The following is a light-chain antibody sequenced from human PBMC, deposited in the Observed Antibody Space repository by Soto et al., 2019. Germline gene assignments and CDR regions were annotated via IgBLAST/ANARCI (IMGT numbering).Light chain of an antibody. CDR2: DVN. Sequence: QSALTQPASVSGSPGQSITISCTGSSSDVGGSDYVSWYQQHPGKAPKLMIYDVNNRPSGVSNRFSASKSGNTASMTISGLQAEDEADYYCRSYTSTSTLVFGGGTKLTVL. CDR3: RSYTSTSTLV. V-gene: IGLV2-14*03. CDR1: SSDVGGSDY. J-gene: IGLJ2*01.